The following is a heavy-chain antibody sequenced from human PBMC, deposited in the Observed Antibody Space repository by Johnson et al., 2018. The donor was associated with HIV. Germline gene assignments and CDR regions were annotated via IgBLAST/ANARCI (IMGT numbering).Heavy chain of an antibody. D-gene: IGHD2/OR15-2a*01. V-gene: IGHV3-66*01. J-gene: IGHJ3*02. Sequence: VQLVESGGGLVKPGGSLRLSCAASGITVSSNYMSWVRQAPGKGLEWVSVIYSGGSTYYADSVEGRFTISRDNSKNTLYLQMNSLRAEDTAVYYCATNRGGAFDIWGQGTMVTVSS. CDR3: ATNRGGAFDI. CDR1: GITVSSNY. CDR2: IYSGGST.